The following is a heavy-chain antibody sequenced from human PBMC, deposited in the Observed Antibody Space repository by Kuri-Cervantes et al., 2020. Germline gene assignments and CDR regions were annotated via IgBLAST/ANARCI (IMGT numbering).Heavy chain of an antibody. CDR3: ARQWLVREGDAFDI. D-gene: IGHD6-19*01. J-gene: IGHJ3*02. CDR2: ISGSGGST. CDR1: GFTFSNYA. Sequence: GGSLRLSCAASGFTFSNYAMSWVRQAPGKGLEWVSAISGSGGSTYYADSVKGRFTISRDSAKNSLYLQMNSLRAEDTAVYYCARQWLVREGDAFDIWGQGTMVTVSS. V-gene: IGHV3-23*01.